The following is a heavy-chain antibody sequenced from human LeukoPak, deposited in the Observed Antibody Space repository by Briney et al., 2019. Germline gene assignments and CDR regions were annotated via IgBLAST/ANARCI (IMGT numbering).Heavy chain of an antibody. CDR1: GGTFSSYA. D-gene: IGHD3-10*01. Sequence: ASVTVSCKASGGTFSSYAISWVRQAPGQGLEWMGGIIPIFGTANYAQKFQGRVTITADESTSTAYMELSSLRSEDTAVYYCARDSEYYYGSGSYYNLDYWGQGTLVTVSS. V-gene: IGHV1-69*13. CDR3: ARDSEYYYGSGSYYNLDY. CDR2: IIPIFGTA. J-gene: IGHJ4*02.